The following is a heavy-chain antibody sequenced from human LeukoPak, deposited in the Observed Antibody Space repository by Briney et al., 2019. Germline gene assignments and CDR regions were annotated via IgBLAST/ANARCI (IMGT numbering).Heavy chain of an antibody. CDR2: ISSSRSYI. J-gene: IGHJ4*02. V-gene: IGHV3-21*01. CDR1: GFTFSSYS. CDR3: ARVFPRGAGAAAYPYYFDY. D-gene: IGHD6-13*01. Sequence: PGGSLRLSCAASGFTFSSYSMNWVRQAPGKGLEWVSSISSSRSYIYYADSVKGRFTISRDNAKNSLYLQMNSLRAEDTAVYYCARVFPRGAGAAAYPYYFDYWGQGTLVTVSS.